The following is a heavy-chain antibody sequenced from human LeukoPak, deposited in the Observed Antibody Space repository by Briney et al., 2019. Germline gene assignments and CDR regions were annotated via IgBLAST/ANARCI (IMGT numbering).Heavy chain of an antibody. D-gene: IGHD3-10*01. V-gene: IGHV4-59*08. CDR1: GGSISDYY. CDR2: IYYSGIT. J-gene: IGHJ4*02. CDR3: ARWGSNMAREKGDH. Sequence: KPSETLSLTCTVSGGSISDYYWSWIRQPPGKGLEWIGYIYYSGITNYNPSLKTRVTISVDTSKNQFSLKLTSVTAADTAVYYCARWGSNMAREKGDHWGQETLVTVSP.